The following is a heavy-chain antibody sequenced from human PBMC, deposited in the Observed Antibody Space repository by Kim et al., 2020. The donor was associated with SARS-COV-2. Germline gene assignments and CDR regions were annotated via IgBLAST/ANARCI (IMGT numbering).Heavy chain of an antibody. V-gene: IGHV3-53*01. Sequence: GGSLRLSCAASGFTVSDNFMTWVRQAPGKGLECVSVISAASSTYYSDSVKGRFTVSRDNSKNTLYLQMNSLRPEDTAVYYCARDRGGSHRGYFDHWGRGTLVTVSS. CDR1: GFTVSDNF. J-gene: IGHJ4*02. CDR3: ARDRGGSHRGYFDH. D-gene: IGHD1-26*01. CDR2: ISAASST.